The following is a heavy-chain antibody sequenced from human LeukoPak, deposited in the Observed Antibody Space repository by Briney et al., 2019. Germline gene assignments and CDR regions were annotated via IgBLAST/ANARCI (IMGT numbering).Heavy chain of an antibody. D-gene: IGHD3-10*01. Sequence: SETLSLTCTVSGGSISSYYWSWMRQPPGKGLEWIGYIYYSGSTNYNPSLKSRVTISVDTSKNQFSLKLSSVTAADTAVYYCARGAGSGSYYTSRDAFDIWGQGTMVTVSS. CDR1: GGSISSYY. J-gene: IGHJ3*02. CDR2: IYYSGST. CDR3: ARGAGSGSYYTSRDAFDI. V-gene: IGHV4-59*01.